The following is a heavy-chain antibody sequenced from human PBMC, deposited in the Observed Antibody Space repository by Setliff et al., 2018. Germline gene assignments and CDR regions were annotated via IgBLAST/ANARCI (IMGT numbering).Heavy chain of an antibody. CDR1: GGSISSYY. CDR3: ARLRGAFDY. J-gene: IGHJ4*02. CDR2: IYYRGST. Sequence: PSETLSLTCTVSGGSISSYYWSWIRQPLGKRLEWIGYIYYRGSTNYNPSLESRVTISVDTSKNQFSLRLNSATAADTAVYYCARLRGAFDYWGQGTRVTVSS. D-gene: IGHD3-16*01. V-gene: IGHV4-59*01.